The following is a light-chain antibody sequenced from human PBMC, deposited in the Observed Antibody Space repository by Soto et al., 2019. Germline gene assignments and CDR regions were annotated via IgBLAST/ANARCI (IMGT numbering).Light chain of an antibody. CDR3: QQYGSSPRT. Sequence: EIVLTQSPATLSLSPGERATLSCRASQSVSSYLAWYQQKPGQAPRLLIWGASIRAADLPDRFSGSGSGTDFTLTISRLEPEDFAVYYCQQYGSSPRTFGQGTKVDI. CDR2: GAS. V-gene: IGKV3-20*01. CDR1: QSVSSY. J-gene: IGKJ1*01.